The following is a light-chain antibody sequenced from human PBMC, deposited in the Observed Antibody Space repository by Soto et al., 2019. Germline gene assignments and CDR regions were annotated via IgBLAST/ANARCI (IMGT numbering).Light chain of an antibody. CDR3: QQYGSSLLT. V-gene: IGKV3-20*01. J-gene: IGKJ4*01. CDR2: GAS. CDR1: QTISDY. Sequence: EIVLTQSPGILSLSPGERATLSCRASQTISDYLAWYQQKPGQAPRLLISGASIRATGVPDRFSGSGSGTDFTLTISRLEPEDFAVYYCQQYGSSLLTFGGGTKVEIK.